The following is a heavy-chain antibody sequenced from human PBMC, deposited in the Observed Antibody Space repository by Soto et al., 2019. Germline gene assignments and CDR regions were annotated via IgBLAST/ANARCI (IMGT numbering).Heavy chain of an antibody. CDR1: GGSVNTFY. V-gene: IGHV4-59*02. CDR3: ARDWGRSNYCDY. D-gene: IGHD3-16*01. Sequence: SETLSLTCTVSGGSVNTFYWSWIRQPPGKGLEWVGHVYYTGSTDYNPSLKSRVTISVDTTKNQVSLKLNSVTTADTAVYFCARDWGRSNYCDYWGEGTLVIVSS. CDR2: VYYTGST. J-gene: IGHJ4*02.